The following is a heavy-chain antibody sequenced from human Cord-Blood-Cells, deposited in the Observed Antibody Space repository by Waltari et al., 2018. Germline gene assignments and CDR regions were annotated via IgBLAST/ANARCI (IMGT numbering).Heavy chain of an antibody. CDR1: GFTFSSYA. CDR2: ISDDGSNK. J-gene: IGHJ4*02. V-gene: IGHV3-30-3*01. Sequence: QVQLVESGGGVVQPGRSLRLSCAASGFTFSSYAMHWVRQVAGKGLEWVAVISDDGSNKYYADSVKGRFTISRYNAKNTLYLQMNSLRAEDTAVYYCAREHLLHDYGDYWGQGTLVTVSS. CDR3: AREHLLHDYGDY.